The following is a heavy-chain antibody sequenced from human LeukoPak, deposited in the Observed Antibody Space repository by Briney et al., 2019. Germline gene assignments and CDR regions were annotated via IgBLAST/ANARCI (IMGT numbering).Heavy chain of an antibody. D-gene: IGHD3-22*01. CDR2: IFYSGNT. CDR3: ARQSSGYYYGWFDP. J-gene: IGHJ5*02. CDR1: GGPILDSTYY. Sequence: SETLSLTCTVPGGPILDSTYYWAWIRQPPGKGLEWIATIFYSGNTHYNPSLKSRVTMSVDTVKNQFSLNLNSVTAADTAVYYCARQSSGYYYGWFDPWGQGTLVTVSS. V-gene: IGHV4-39*01.